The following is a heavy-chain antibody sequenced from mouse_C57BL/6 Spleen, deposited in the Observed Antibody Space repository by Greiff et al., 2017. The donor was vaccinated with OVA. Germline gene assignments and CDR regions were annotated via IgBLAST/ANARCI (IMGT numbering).Heavy chain of an antibody. D-gene: IGHD2-1*01. Sequence: QVQLQQPGAELVRPGTSVKLSCKASGYTFTSYWMHWVKQRPGQGLEWIGVIDPSDSYTNYNQKFKGKATLTVDTSSSTAYMQLSSLTSEDSAVYYCARSPSGNHWYFDVWGTGTTVTVSS. J-gene: IGHJ1*03. CDR2: IDPSDSYT. CDR3: ARSPSGNHWYFDV. CDR1: GYTFTSYW. V-gene: IGHV1-59*01.